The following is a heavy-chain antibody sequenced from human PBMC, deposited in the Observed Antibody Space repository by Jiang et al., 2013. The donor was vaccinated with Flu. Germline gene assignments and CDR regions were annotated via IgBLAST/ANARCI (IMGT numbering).Heavy chain of an antibody. Sequence: SQTLSLTCAISGDSVSTNNVAWVWVRQSPSRGLEWLGRTYYRSKWYNNYAVSVKSRITINPDTSKNQFSLQLNSVTPEDTAVYYCARGDQHFQDWGQGTLVTVSS. J-gene: IGHJ1*01. CDR3: ARGDQHFQD. CDR2: TYYRSKWYN. CDR1: GDSVSTNNVA. V-gene: IGHV6-1*01.